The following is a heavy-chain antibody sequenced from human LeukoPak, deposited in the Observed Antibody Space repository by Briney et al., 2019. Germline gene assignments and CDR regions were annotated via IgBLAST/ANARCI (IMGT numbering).Heavy chain of an antibody. CDR3: ARERVTTTSFDY. CDR2: IKQDGSEK. Sequence: GGSLRLSCAASGFTFSSYGMHWVRQAPGKGLEWVANIKQDGSEKYYVDSVKGRFTISRDNAKNSLYLQMNSLRVEDTAVYYCARERVTTTSFDYWGQGVLVTVSS. V-gene: IGHV3-7*01. CDR1: GFTFSSYG. J-gene: IGHJ4*02. D-gene: IGHD2/OR15-2a*01.